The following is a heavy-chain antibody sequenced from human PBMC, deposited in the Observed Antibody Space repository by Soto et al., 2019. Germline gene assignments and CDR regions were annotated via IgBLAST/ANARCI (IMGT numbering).Heavy chain of an antibody. J-gene: IGHJ4*02. V-gene: IGHV5-51*01. CDR1: GVSFSSYW. D-gene: IGHD3-22*01. Sequence: GESLKISCQGSGVSFSSYWIGWVRQMPGKGLEWMAFIDPHSNTRYSPSFEGQITISADKSITTVFLQWSSLRASDTAMYYCARQIYDSDTGPNFQYYFDSWGQGTPVTVSS. CDR2: IDPHSNT. CDR3: ARQIYDSDTGPNFQYYFDS.